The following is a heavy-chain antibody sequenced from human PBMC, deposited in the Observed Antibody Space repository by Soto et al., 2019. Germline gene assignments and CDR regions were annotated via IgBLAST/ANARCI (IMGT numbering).Heavy chain of an antibody. CDR1: GFSVSNYA. CDR2: ISRNGDST. D-gene: IGHD3-16*01. Sequence: EVQLLESEGGLVQPGGSLRLSCAASGFSVSNYAMTWVRQAPGKGLQWVSAISRNGDSTYYADSVKGRFTISRDNSKNALFVQMNSLRAEDTAVYYCAKGAFAGYYYYGMDVWGQGTTVTVSS. V-gene: IGHV3-23*01. J-gene: IGHJ6*02. CDR3: AKGAFAGYYYYGMDV.